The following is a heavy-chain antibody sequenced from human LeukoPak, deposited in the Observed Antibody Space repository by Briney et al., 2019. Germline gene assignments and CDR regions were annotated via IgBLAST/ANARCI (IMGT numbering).Heavy chain of an antibody. CDR1: GYTFTCYY. V-gene: IGHV1-2*02. J-gene: IGHJ4*02. D-gene: IGHD6-25*01. CDR3: ARERTPGSGYGVDY. Sequence: ASVKVSCKASGYTFTCYYIHWVRQAPAQGLEWMGWINPNINGTNYAQKFQGRVAMTRDRSISTAYMELSRLRSDDTAVYYCARERTPGSGYGVDYWGQGTVVTVSS. CDR2: INPNINGT.